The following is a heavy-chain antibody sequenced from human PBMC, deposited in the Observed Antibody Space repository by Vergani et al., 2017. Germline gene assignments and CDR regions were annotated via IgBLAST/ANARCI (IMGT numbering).Heavy chain of an antibody. J-gene: IGHJ4*02. CDR1: GGSISSYY. D-gene: IGHD3-22*01. Sequence: VQLQESGPGLVKPSETLSLTCTVSGGSISSYYWSWIRQPAGKGLEWIGRIYTSGSTTYNPSLKSRVTTSVDTSKNQFSLKLSSVTAADTAVYYCARDIEASYYYDSSGYYSHPFFDYWGQGTLVTVSS. V-gene: IGHV4-4*07. CDR2: IYTSGST. CDR3: ARDIEASYYYDSSGYYSHPFFDY.